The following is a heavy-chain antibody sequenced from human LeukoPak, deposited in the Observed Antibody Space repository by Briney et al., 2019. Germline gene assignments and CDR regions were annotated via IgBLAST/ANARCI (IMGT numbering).Heavy chain of an antibody. J-gene: IGHJ4*02. CDR1: GYTFSGHY. CDR3: AREPTYCGGDCKSFDY. CDR2: INPNSGGT. V-gene: IGHV1-2*02. D-gene: IGHD2-21*02. Sequence: ASVKVSCKASGYTFSGHYMDWVRQAPGQGREWMRCINPNSGGTKYGQKFQGRVTMTRDTSIRTAYMELSRLRSDDTAVYYCAREPTYCGGDCKSFDYWGQGTLVTVSS.